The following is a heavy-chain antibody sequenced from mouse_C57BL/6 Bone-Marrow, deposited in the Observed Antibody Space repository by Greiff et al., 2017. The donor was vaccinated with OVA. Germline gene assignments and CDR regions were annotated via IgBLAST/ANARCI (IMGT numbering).Heavy chain of an antibody. Sequence: QVQLQQPGAELVKPGASVKLSCKASGYTFTSYWMQWVKQRPGQGLEWIGEIDPSDSYTNYNQKFKGKATLTVDTSSSTAYMKLSSLTSEDSAVYYCARLTTVVSWYFDVWGTGTTVTVSS. J-gene: IGHJ1*03. CDR1: GYTFTSYW. CDR3: ARLTTVVSWYFDV. V-gene: IGHV1-50*01. D-gene: IGHD1-1*01. CDR2: IDPSDSYT.